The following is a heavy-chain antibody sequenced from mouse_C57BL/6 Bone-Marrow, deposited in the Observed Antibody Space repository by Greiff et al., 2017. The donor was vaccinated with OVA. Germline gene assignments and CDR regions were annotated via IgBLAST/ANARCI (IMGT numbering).Heavy chain of an antibody. CDR2: ISYDGSN. CDR3: ARGKNYGYSWFAY. J-gene: IGHJ3*01. D-gene: IGHD2-2*01. CDR1: GYSITSGYY. V-gene: IGHV3-6*01. Sequence: DVKLQESGPGLVKPSQSLSLTCSVTGYSITSGYYWNWIRQFPGNKLEWMGYISYDGSNNYNPSLKNRISITRDTSKNQFFLKLNSVTTEDTATYYCARGKNYGYSWFAYWGQGTLVTVSA.